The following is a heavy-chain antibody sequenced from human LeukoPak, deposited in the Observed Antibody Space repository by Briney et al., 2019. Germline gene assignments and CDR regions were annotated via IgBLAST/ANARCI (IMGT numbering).Heavy chain of an antibody. CDR2: VWFDGSKK. CDR1: GFNFSSYG. J-gene: IGHJ4*02. Sequence: TGGSLRLSCAASGFNFSSYGMHWVRQAPGKGLEWVAVVWFDGSKKYSADSVKGRITISRDDSKNTLYLQMSSLRAEDTAVYYCVGDQVDDTGYLRWGQGTRVTVSA. D-gene: IGHD3-9*01. V-gene: IGHV3-33*01. CDR3: VGDQVDDTGYLR.